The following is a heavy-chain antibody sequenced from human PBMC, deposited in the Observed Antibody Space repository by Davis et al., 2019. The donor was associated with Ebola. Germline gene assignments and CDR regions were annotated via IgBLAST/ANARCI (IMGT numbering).Heavy chain of an antibody. CDR1: GFNFRSYG. CDR3: ATRGSSREFDY. Sequence: GESLKISCAASGFNFRSYGMHWVRQAPDKGLEWVAVIWYDGSRKYYGDSVKGRFTISRDNSKNTLNMQMNSLRVEDTAVYYCATRGSSREFDYWGQGTLVNVS. J-gene: IGHJ4*02. CDR2: IWYDGSRK. D-gene: IGHD6-13*01. V-gene: IGHV3-33*01.